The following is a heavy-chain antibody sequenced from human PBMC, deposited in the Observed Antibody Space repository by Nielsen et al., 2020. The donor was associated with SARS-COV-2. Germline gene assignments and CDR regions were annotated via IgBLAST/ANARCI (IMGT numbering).Heavy chain of an antibody. CDR2: INPNSGST. D-gene: IGHD2-8*01. Sequence: ASVKVSCKASGYTFTGYYMHWVRQAPGQGLEWMGWINPNSGSTSYAQKFQGRVTMTRDTSTSTVYMELSSLRSEDTAVYYCARDCGVVYYYGMDVWGQGTTVTVSS. V-gene: IGHV1-46*01. CDR1: GYTFTGYY. J-gene: IGHJ6*02. CDR3: ARDCGVVYYYGMDV.